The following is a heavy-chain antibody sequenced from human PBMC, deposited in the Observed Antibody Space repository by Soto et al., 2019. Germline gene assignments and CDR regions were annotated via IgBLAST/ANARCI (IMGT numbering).Heavy chain of an antibody. Sequence: QITLKESGPTLVKPTQTLTLTCTFSGFSLSTSGVGVGWIRQPPGKALEWLALIYWNDDKRYSPSLKSRITITKDTSKNHVVLTMTNMDPVDTATYYCAHTPQVLRFLEWSPYYFDYWGQGTLVTVSS. CDR2: IYWNDDK. J-gene: IGHJ4*02. CDR3: AHTPQVLRFLEWSPYYFDY. CDR1: GFSLSTSGVG. V-gene: IGHV2-5*01. D-gene: IGHD3-3*01.